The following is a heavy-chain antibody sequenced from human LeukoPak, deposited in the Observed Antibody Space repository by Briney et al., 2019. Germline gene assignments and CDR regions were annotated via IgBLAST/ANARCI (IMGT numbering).Heavy chain of an antibody. CDR1: GFTFDDYG. Sequence: GGSLRLSCAASGFTFDDYGMSWVRQAPGKGLEWVSGINWNGGSTGYADSVKGRFTISRDNAKNSLYLQMNSLRAGDTALYYCARERTYYYDSNPDYFDYWGQGTLVAVSS. CDR3: ARERTYYYDSNPDYFDY. J-gene: IGHJ4*02. CDR2: INWNGGST. V-gene: IGHV3-20*04. D-gene: IGHD3-22*01.